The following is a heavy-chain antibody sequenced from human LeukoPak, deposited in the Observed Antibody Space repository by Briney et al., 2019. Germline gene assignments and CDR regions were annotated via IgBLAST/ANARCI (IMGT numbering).Heavy chain of an antibody. CDR2: IYYTGST. Sequence: SETLSLTCAVSGGSISSSSYFWGWIRQPPGKGLEWIGNIYYTGSTYFNPSLKSRVTISVDTSKNQFSLKLSSVTAADTAVYYCATLLEYSSSSGFDSWGQGSLVTVSS. J-gene: IGHJ4*02. V-gene: IGHV4-39*01. CDR1: GGSISSSSYF. D-gene: IGHD6-6*01. CDR3: ATLLEYSSSSGFDS.